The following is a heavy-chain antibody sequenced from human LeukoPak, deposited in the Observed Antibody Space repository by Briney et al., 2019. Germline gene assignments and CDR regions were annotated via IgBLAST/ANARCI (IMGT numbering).Heavy chain of an antibody. CDR2: IIPISGTA. Sequence: ASVKVSCKASGGTFSSYAISWVRQAPGQGLEWMGGIIPISGTANYAQKFQGRVTITTDESTSTAYMELSSLRSEDTAVYYCARNKPAAGTLKSHWFDPWGQGTLVTVSS. CDR3: ARNKPAAGTLKSHWFDP. V-gene: IGHV1-69*05. D-gene: IGHD6-13*01. CDR1: GGTFSSYA. J-gene: IGHJ5*02.